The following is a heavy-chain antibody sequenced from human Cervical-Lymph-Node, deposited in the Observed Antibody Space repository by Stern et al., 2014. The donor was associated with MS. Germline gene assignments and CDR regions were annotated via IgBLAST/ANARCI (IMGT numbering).Heavy chain of an antibody. V-gene: IGHV4-38-2*02. J-gene: IGHJ4*02. CDR1: GYSFSSEYY. CDR3: ARDSYSDYAETTFDY. CDR2: IYHSGYT. Sequence: QVQLQESGPGLVKPSETLSLTCTVSGYSFSSEYYWGWIRQTPGKGLEWIGSIYHSGYTSYNPSLKSQFPMPVTPSKTQFSRTLSSVTAADTAVYYCARDSYSDYAETTFDYWGQGILVTVSS. D-gene: IGHD4-11*01.